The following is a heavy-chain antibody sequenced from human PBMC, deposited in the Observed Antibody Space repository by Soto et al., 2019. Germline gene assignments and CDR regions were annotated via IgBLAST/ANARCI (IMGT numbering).Heavy chain of an antibody. Sequence: GASVKVSCKVSGYTLTELSMHWVRQAPGKGLEWMGGFDPEDGETIYAQKFQGRVTMTEDTSTDTAYMELSSLRSEDTAVYYCATGYSGYDWRGYSYGSFDYWGQGTLVTVSS. D-gene: IGHD5-12*01. J-gene: IGHJ4*02. V-gene: IGHV1-24*01. CDR3: ATGYSGYDWRGYSYGSFDY. CDR2: FDPEDGET. CDR1: GYTLTELS.